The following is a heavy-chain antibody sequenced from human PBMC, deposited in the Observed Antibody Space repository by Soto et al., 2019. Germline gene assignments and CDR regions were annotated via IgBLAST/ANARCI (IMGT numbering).Heavy chain of an antibody. Sequence: QVQLVESGGGVVQPGRSLRLSCAASGFTLSSYGMHWVRQAPGKGLEWVAVISYDESNKSYADSVRGRFTISRDTSRNTLYMQMNSLTVDDTAVYFCAKQRLERWQRSEIDYRGQGTLVTVSS. CDR3: AKQRLERWQRSEIDY. V-gene: IGHV3-30*18. CDR1: GFTLSSYG. J-gene: IGHJ4*02. D-gene: IGHD5-12*01. CDR2: ISYDESNK.